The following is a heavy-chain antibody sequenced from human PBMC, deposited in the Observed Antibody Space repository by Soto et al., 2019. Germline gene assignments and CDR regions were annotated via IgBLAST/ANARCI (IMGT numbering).Heavy chain of an antibody. CDR3: ARHRAAHPDYEPYYFDY. J-gene: IGHJ4*02. D-gene: IGHD6-6*01. CDR1: GGSISSSSYY. V-gene: IGHV4-39*01. CDR2: IYYSGST. Sequence: SETLSLTCTVSGGSISSSSYYWGWIRQPPGKGLEWIGSIYYSGSTYYNPSLKSRVTISVDTSKNQFSLKLSSVTAADTAVYYCARHRAAHPDYEPYYFDYWGQGTLVTVSS.